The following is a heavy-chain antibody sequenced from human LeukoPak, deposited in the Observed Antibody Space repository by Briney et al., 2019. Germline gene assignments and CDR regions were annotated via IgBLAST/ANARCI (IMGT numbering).Heavy chain of an antibody. CDR3: ARHTTMAHFDY. V-gene: IGHV4-59*08. CDR2: IFYSGST. D-gene: IGHD5-18*01. J-gene: IGHJ4*02. CDR1: GGSISSYY. Sequence: SETLSLTCTVSGGSISSYYWSWIRQPPGRGLEWIGYIFYSGSTNYNPSLKSRVAISVDTSKNQLSLKVNSVTAADTALYYCARHTTMAHFDYWGQGALVTVSS.